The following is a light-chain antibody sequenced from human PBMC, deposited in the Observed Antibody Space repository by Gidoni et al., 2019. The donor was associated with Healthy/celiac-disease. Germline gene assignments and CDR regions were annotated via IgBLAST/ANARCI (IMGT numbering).Light chain of an antibody. CDR1: QSISSS. CDR2: AAS. J-gene: IGKJ1*01. V-gene: IGKV1-39*01. CDR3: QQSYSTPRIT. Sequence: DIQMTQSPSSLSASVGDRVTITCRASQSISSSLNWYQQKPGKAPKLLIYAASSLQSGVPSRFSGSGSGTDFTLTISSLQPEDFATYYCQQSYSTPRITFGQGTKVEIK.